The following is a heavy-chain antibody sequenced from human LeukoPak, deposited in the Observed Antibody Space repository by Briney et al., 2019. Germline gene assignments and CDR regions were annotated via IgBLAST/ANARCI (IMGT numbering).Heavy chain of an antibody. CDR1: GYSENFYG. CDR2: ISAQHGQT. Sequence: ASVKVSCKTSGYSENFYGITWVRQVAGQGLEWMGWISAQHGQTEYAPNSQDRVTMTTDTYTNTAYMELRSLRSDDTAVYYCARVESWEHSGSSQDAFDIWGQGTMVTVSS. J-gene: IGHJ3*02. CDR3: ARVESWEHSGSSQDAFDI. V-gene: IGHV1-18*01. D-gene: IGHD1-26*01.